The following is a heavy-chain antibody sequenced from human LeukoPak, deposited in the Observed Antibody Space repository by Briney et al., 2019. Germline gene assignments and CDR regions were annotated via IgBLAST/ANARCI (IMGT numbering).Heavy chain of an antibody. V-gene: IGHV1-3*01. D-gene: IGHD6-25*01. CDR2: ISAGNANT. Sequence: ASVKVSCKASGYTFISHTMHWVRQGPGQSLEWMGWISAGNANTKYSQKFQGRVTISRDTSASTVYMELSSLRSEDTAVYYCARESSGWVDDAFDIWGQGTIVIVSS. J-gene: IGHJ3*02. CDR3: ARESSGWVDDAFDI. CDR1: GYTFISHT.